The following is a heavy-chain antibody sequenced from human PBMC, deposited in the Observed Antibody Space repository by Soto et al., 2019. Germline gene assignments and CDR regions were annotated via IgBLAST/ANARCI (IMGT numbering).Heavy chain of an antibody. CDR3: ARDNWNYRYYYYGMDV. Sequence: QVQLVQSGAEVKKPGASVKVSCKASGYTFTGYYMHWVRQAPGQGLEWMGWINPNSGGTNYAQKFQGRVTMTRETSIRTAYMELSRLRSDDTAVYYCARDNWNYRYYYYGMDVWGQGTTVTVSS. J-gene: IGHJ6*02. D-gene: IGHD1-7*01. V-gene: IGHV1-2*02. CDR2: INPNSGGT. CDR1: GYTFTGYY.